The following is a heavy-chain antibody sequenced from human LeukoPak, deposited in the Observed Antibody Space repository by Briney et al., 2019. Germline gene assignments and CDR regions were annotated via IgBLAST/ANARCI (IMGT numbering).Heavy chain of an antibody. CDR2: INPNNGGT. CDR3: AREDYYDSSGYQRFEFDY. D-gene: IGHD3-22*01. V-gene: IGHV1-2*02. CDR1: GYTFTGYY. J-gene: IGHJ4*02. Sequence: GASVKVSCKASGYTFTGYYMHWVRQAPGQGLEWMGWINPNNGGTNYAQKFQGRVTMTRDTSISTAYMELSRLRSDDTAVYYCAREDYYDSSGYQRFEFDYWGQGTLVTVSS.